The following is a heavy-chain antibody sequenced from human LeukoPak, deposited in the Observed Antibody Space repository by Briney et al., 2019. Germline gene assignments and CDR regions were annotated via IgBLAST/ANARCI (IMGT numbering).Heavy chain of an antibody. V-gene: IGHV3-74*01. Sequence: GGSLRLSCAASGFTFSTYWMHWVRQAPGKGLVWVSRINSDGSSTNYADSVKGRFTISRGNAKNTLYLQMNSLRAEDTAVYYCARNSSAYYGGDDAFDIWGQGTMVTVSS. CDR1: GFTFSTYW. CDR3: ARNSSAYYGGDDAFDI. CDR2: INSDGSST. D-gene: IGHD3-22*01. J-gene: IGHJ3*02.